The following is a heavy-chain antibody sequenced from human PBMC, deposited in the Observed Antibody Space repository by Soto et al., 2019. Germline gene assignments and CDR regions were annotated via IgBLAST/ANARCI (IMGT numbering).Heavy chain of an antibody. V-gene: IGHV4-34*01. J-gene: IGHJ6*02. CDR1: GGSFSGYY. D-gene: IGHD3-10*01. CDR2: INHSGST. Sequence: QVQLQQWGAGLLKPSETLSLTCAVYGGSFSGYYWTWIRQPPGKGLEWIGEINHSGSTNYKSSLKSRVTISVDTSKNQFSLKLYSVAAADTAVYYCARLPRDSGTYSRRGVLGRAFWGQGTTVTVSS. CDR3: ARLPRDSGTYSRRGVLGRAF.